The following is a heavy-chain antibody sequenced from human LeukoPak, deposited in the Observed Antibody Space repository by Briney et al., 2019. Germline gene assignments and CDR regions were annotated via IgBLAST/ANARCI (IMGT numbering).Heavy chain of an antibody. CDR3: AKPVRTSIAAAGDY. J-gene: IGHJ4*02. CDR1: GFTLSSYA. Sequence: GGSLRLSCAASGFTLSSYAMSWVRQAPGKGLEWVSAISGSGGSTYYADSVKGRLTISRDNSKNTLYLQMNSLRAEGTAVYYCAKPVRTSIAAAGDYWGQGTLVTVSS. CDR2: ISGSGGST. V-gene: IGHV3-23*01. D-gene: IGHD6-13*01.